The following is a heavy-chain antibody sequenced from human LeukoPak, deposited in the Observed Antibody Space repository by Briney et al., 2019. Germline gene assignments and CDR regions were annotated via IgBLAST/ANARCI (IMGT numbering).Heavy chain of an antibody. V-gene: IGHV4-59*08. Sequence: SETLSLTCTVSGGSISSYYWSWIRQPPGKGLEWIGYIYYSGSTNYNPSLKSRVTISVDTSKNQFSLKLSSVTAADTAVYYCARGDYGDYGGDNYFDYWGQGTLVTVSS. J-gene: IGHJ4*02. CDR2: IYYSGST. CDR1: GGSISSYY. CDR3: ARGDYGDYGGDNYFDY. D-gene: IGHD4-17*01.